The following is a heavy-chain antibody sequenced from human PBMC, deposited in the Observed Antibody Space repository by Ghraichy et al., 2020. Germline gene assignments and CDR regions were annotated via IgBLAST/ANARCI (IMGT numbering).Heavy chain of an antibody. CDR3: ARDGDIAAGTGVGFDI. J-gene: IGHJ3*02. CDR1: GYTFTGYY. D-gene: IGHD6-6*01. V-gene: IGHV1-2*02. Sequence: ASVKVSCKASGYTFTGYYMHWVRQAPGQGLEWMGWINPNSGGTNYAQKFQGRVTMTRDTSISTAYMELSRLRSDDTAVYYCARDGDIAAGTGVGFDIWGQGTMVTVSS. CDR2: INPNSGGT.